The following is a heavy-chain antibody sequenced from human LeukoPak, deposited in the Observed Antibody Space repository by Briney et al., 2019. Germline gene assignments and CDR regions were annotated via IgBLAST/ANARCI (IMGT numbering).Heavy chain of an antibody. Sequence: SETLSLTCTVSGGSISNYYWSWIRQPPGKVLEWIGYVYSSGSTTYNPSLKSRVTMSVDTSKNQFSLKLSSVTAADTAVYYCARGRGSGWTSDAFDIWGQGTMVTVSS. CDR1: GGSISNYY. CDR2: VYSSGST. CDR3: ARGRGSGWTSDAFDI. V-gene: IGHV4-59*12. D-gene: IGHD6-19*01. J-gene: IGHJ3*02.